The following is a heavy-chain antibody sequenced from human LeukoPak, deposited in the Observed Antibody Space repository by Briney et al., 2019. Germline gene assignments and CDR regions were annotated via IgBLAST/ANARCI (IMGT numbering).Heavy chain of an antibody. V-gene: IGHV3-48*02. J-gene: IGHJ4*02. D-gene: IGHD1-14*01. CDR3: ARGNPYYFDY. Sequence: GGSLRLSCAASGFTVSTNYMSWVRQAPGKGLEWVSYISSTSGAIRYADSVEGRFTISRDNAKTSLYLQMNSLRDEDTAVYYCARGNPYYFDYWGQGTLVTVSS. CDR1: GFTVSTNY. CDR2: ISSTSGAI.